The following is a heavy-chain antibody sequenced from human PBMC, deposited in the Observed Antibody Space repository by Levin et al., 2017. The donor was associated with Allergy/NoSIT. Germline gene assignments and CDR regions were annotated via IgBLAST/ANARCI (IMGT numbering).Heavy chain of an antibody. D-gene: IGHD6-19*01. V-gene: IGHV3-13*04. Sequence: GGSLRLSCAASGFTFSRYDMHWVRQATGKGLEWVSAIGTAGDTYYPGSVKGRFTISRENAKNSVYLQMNSLRAGDTAVYYCARVSAVAETNRYFDRWGRGTLVTVSS. CDR3: ARVSAVAETNRYFDR. CDR2: IGTAGDT. CDR1: GFTFSRYD. J-gene: IGHJ2*01.